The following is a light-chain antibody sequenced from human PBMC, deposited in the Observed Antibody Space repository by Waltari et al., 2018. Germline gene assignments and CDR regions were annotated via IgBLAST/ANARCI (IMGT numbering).Light chain of an antibody. CDR2: KAS. J-gene: IGKJ1*01. Sequence: DIQMTQYPSTLSASVGDRVTITCRASQSISNWLAWYQQKPGKAPNLVIYKASSLEGGVPSRFSGSGSGTEFTLTISSLQPDDFANYYCQQYNSYPGTFGQGTKVEIK. CDR3: QQYNSYPGT. V-gene: IGKV1-5*03. CDR1: QSISNW.